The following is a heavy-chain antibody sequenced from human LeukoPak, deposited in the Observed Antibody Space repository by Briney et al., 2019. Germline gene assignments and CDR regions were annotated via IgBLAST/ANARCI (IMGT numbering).Heavy chain of an antibody. CDR2: IYYSGST. D-gene: IGHD6-13*01. CDR1: GGSISSYY. Sequence: SGTLSLTCTVSGGSISSYYWSWIRQPPGKGLEWIGYIYYSGSTNYNPSLKSRVTISVDTSKNQFSLKLSSVTAADTAVYYCARDPGYSSSWYYFDYWGQGTLVTVSS. J-gene: IGHJ4*02. CDR3: ARDPGYSSSWYYFDY. V-gene: IGHV4-59*01.